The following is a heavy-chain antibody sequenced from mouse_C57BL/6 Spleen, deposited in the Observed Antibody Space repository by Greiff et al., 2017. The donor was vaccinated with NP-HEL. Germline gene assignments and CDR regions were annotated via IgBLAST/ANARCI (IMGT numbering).Heavy chain of an antibody. CDR2: IYPGDGDT. J-gene: IGHJ4*01. CDR3: ARSFYYGNYYAMDY. Sequence: VQLQESGPELVKPGASVKISCKASGYAFSSSWMNWVKQRPGKGLEWIGRIYPGDGDTNYNGKFKGKATLTADKSSSTAYMQLSSLTSEDSAVYFCARSFYYGNYYAMDYWGQGTSVTVSS. V-gene: IGHV1-82*01. CDR1: GYAFSSSW. D-gene: IGHD2-1*01.